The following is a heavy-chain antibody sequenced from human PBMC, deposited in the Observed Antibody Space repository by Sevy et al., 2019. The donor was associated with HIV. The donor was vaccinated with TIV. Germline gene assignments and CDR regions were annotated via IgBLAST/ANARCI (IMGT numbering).Heavy chain of an antibody. CDR1: GFTFSSYS. V-gene: IGHV3-48*02. D-gene: IGHD3-22*01. CDR3: AREGYYYDSSGYYSFDY. CDR2: ISSSSSTI. J-gene: IGHJ4*02. Sequence: GGSLRLSCAASGFTFSSYSMNWVRQAPGKGLEWVSYISSSSSTIYYADSVKGRFTISRDNAKNSLYLQMNSPRDEDTAVYYCAREGYYYDSSGYYSFDYWGQGTLVTVSS.